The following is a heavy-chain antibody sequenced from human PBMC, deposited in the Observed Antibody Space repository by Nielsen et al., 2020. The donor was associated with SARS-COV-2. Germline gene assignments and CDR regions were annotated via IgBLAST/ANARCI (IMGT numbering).Heavy chain of an antibody. CDR1: GFTFSDYY. J-gene: IGHJ4*02. V-gene: IGHV3-11*05. D-gene: IGHD6-13*01. CDR2: ISSSSSYT. Sequence: GESLKISCAASGFTFSDYYMSWIRQAPGKGLEWVSYISSSSSYTNYADSVKGRFTISRDNAKNSLYLQMNSLGAEDTAVYYCARDLAAIDYWGQGTLVTVSS. CDR3: ARDLAAIDY.